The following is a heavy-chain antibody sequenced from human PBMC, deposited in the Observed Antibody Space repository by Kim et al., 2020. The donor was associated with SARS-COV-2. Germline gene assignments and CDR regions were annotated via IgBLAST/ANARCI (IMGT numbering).Heavy chain of an antibody. J-gene: IGHJ2*01. V-gene: IGHV1-69*13. D-gene: IGHD2-15*01. Sequence: SVKVSCKASGGTFSSYAISWVRQAPGQGLEWMGGIIPIFGTANYAQKFQGRVTITADESTSTAYMELSSLRSEDTAVYYCARDSAYCSGGSCYSKWYFDLWGRGTLVTVSS. CDR1: GGTFSSYA. CDR2: IIPIFGTA. CDR3: ARDSAYCSGGSCYSKWYFDL.